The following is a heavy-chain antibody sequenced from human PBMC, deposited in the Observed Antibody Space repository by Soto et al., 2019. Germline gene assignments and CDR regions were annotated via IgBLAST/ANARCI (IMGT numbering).Heavy chain of an antibody. J-gene: IGHJ4*02. CDR1: GFTFSSSW. D-gene: IGHD2-15*01. Sequence: EVQLVESGGGLVQPGGSLRLSCVVSGFTFSSSWMHWVRQGPGKGLVWVSRMNPDGSAINYADSVKGRFTTSRDNAKNILYLQMNSLRAEDTVHYYCVTGWSEYWGQGALVTVSS. CDR3: VTGWSEY. V-gene: IGHV3-74*01. CDR2: MNPDGSAI.